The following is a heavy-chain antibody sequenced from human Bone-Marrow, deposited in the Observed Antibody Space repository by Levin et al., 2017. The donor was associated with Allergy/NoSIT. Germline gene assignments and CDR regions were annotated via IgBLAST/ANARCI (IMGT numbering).Heavy chain of an antibody. CDR2: ISGTGRHI. D-gene: IGHD2-2*01. V-gene: IGHV3-21*01. J-gene: IGHJ4*02. CDR1: GFNFASYG. Sequence: GGSLRLSCAASGFNFASYGMNWVRQAPGKGLEWVSSISGTGRHIYLADSLKGRFTISRDNAKNSLSLQMNNLRVEDTAVFYCAKDEGPFSSSFSFDCWGQGALVTVSS. CDR3: AKDEGPFSSSFSFDC.